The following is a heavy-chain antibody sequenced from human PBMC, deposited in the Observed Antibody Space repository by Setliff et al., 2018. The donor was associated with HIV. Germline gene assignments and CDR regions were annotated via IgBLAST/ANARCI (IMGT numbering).Heavy chain of an antibody. CDR2: IDSDGITT. J-gene: IGHJ6*03. CDR3: ARESGIKIFGSPVVYYYMDV. Sequence: GGSLRLSCVGSDFTFGDYGIHWVRQAPGKGLVWVSRIDSDGITTYADAVEGRFTISRDNADNTLYLQMNSLRVDDTAVYFCARESGIKIFGSPVVYYYMDVWGKGTTVTVSS. V-gene: IGHV3-74*03. D-gene: IGHD3-3*01. CDR1: DFTFGDYG.